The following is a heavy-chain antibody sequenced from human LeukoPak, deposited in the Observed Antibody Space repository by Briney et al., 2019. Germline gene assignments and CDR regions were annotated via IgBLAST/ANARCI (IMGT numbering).Heavy chain of an antibody. CDR1: GGSISSSSYY. Sequence: PSETLSLTCTVSGGSISSSSYYWGWIRQPPGKGLEWIGSIYYSGSTNYNPSLKSRVTISVDTSKNQFSLKLSSVTAADTAVYYCASCSGGSCYSPSDAFDIWGQGTLVTVSS. CDR3: ASCSGGSCYSPSDAFDI. V-gene: IGHV4-39*07. CDR2: IYYSGST. D-gene: IGHD2-15*01. J-gene: IGHJ3*02.